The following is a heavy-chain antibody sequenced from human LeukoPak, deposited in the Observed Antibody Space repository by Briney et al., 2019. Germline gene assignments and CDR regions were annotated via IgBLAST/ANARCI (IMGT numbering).Heavy chain of an antibody. J-gene: IGHJ5*02. V-gene: IGHV5-51*01. Sequence: GESLKISCKGSGYDFTTCWIGWVRQMPGKGLEWMGVIYPADSDTTYSPSFQGRVTISADKSISTAYLQWSSLKASDTAMYYCARQRFTMRAYAGNWFDPWGQGTLVTVSS. CDR2: IYPADSDT. D-gene: IGHD3-10*01. CDR1: GYDFTTCW. CDR3: ARQRFTMRAYAGNWFDP.